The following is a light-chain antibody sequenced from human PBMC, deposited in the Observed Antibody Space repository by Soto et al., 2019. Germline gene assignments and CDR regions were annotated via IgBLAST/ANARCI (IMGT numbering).Light chain of an antibody. V-gene: IGKV3-20*01. CDR1: QSVSSSY. CDR2: SAS. Sequence: DIVVTQSPGALSLSPGDRATLSCRASQSVSSSYLAWYQQKPGQPPRLLIYSASSRATGIPDRFSGSGSGTDFTLIISRLEPEDFAVYYCQQFSSSSYTFGQGTKLEIK. CDR3: QQFSSSSYT. J-gene: IGKJ2*01.